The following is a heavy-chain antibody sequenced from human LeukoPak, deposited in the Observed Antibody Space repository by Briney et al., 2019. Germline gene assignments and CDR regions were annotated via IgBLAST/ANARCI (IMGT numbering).Heavy chain of an antibody. V-gene: IGHV3-23*01. CDR3: ALQGYSGYYWEFDY. J-gene: IGHJ4*02. CDR2: ISGSGGST. D-gene: IGHD5-12*01. Sequence: PGGSLRLSCAASGFTFSSYAMSWVRQAPGKGLEWVSAISGSGGSTYYADSVKGRFTISRDNSKNTLYLQMNSLRAEDTAVYYCALQGYSGYYWEFDYWGQGTLVTVSS. CDR1: GFTFSSYA.